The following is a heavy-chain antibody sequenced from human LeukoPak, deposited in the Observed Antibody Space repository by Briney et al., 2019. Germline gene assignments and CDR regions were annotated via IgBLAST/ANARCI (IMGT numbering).Heavy chain of an antibody. D-gene: IGHD5-12*01. V-gene: IGHV4-4*07. CDR1: GGSISNYY. Sequence: PSETLSLACTVSGGSISNYYWSWIRQPAGKGLEWIGRIYSSGTTIYNPSLKSRVTMSVDTSKNQFSLKLSSVTAADTAVYFCASGSSGNDPWGQGTLVTVSS. CDR3: ASGSSGNDP. J-gene: IGHJ5*02. CDR2: IYSSGTT.